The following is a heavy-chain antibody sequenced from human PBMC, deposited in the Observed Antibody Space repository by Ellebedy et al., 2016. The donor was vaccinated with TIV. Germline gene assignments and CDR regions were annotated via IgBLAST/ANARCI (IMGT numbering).Heavy chain of an antibody. CDR1: GYTFTSFG. J-gene: IGHJ6*02. Sequence: SVKVSCKASGYTFTSFGISWVRQAPGQGLEWMGGTKPIFGRTDYAQQFQGRITITADESTSTAYMELSSLRSDDTAVYYCASPYSSGINYFYYYGLDVWGQGTTVTVSS. CDR3: ASPYSSGINYFYYYGLDV. V-gene: IGHV1-69*13. D-gene: IGHD3-22*01. CDR2: TKPIFGRT.